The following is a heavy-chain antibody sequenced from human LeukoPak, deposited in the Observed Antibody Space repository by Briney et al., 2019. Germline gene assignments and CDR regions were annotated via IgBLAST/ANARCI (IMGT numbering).Heavy chain of an antibody. D-gene: IGHD1-26*01. Sequence: PGGSLRLSCAASGVTFSSYEVNWVRQAPGKGLEWLSYSTSSGRTIYYADSVKGRFTISRDNAKNSPYLQMNSLRAEDTAAYYCAGDGGSGSYPRYWGQGTLVAVSS. CDR3: AGDGGSGSYPRY. CDR2: STSSGRTI. V-gene: IGHV3-48*03. CDR1: GVTFSSYE. J-gene: IGHJ4*02.